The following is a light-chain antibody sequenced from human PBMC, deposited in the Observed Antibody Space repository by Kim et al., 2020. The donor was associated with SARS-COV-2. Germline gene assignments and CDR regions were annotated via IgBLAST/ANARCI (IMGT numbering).Light chain of an antibody. V-gene: IGLV3-1*01. CDR3: QAWDSSRYV. J-gene: IGLJ1*01. CDR1: DLGNKF. Sequence: SVSPGQTATITCSGDDLGNKFVCWYRQKPGQSPVLVMYEDVKRPSGIPERFSGSNSGNTATLTISGTQAMDEAEYHCQAWDSSRYVFGAGTKVTVL. CDR2: EDV.